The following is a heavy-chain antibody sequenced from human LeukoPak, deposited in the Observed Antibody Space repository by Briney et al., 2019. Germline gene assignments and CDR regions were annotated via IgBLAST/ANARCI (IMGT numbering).Heavy chain of an antibody. V-gene: IGHV4-59*01. CDR1: GGSISSYY. Sequence: SETLSLTCTVSGGSISSYYWSWIRQPPGKGLEWIGYIYYSGSTNYNPSLKSRVTISVDTSKNQFSLKLSSVTAAATAVYYCARGYCSGGSCYSGPYAFDVWGQGTMVTVSS. CDR2: IYYSGST. D-gene: IGHD2-15*01. J-gene: IGHJ3*01. CDR3: ARGYCSGGSCYSGPYAFDV.